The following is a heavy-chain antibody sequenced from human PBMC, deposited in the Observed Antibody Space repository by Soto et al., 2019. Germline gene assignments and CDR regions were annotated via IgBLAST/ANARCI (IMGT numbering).Heavy chain of an antibody. CDR2: ISYDGSNK. J-gene: IGHJ4*02. Sequence: QVQLVESGGGVVQPGRSLRLSCAASGFTFSSYAMHWVRQAPGKGLEWVAVISYDGSNKYYADSVKGRFTISRDNSKNTLYLQMNSLRAEDTAVYYCARGPRGWYYFDYWGQGTLVTVSS. D-gene: IGHD6-19*01. CDR1: GFTFSSYA. V-gene: IGHV3-30-3*01. CDR3: ARGPRGWYYFDY.